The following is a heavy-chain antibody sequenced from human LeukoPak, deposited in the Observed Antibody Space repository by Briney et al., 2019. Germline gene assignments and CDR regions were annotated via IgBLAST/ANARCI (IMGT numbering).Heavy chain of an antibody. CDR2: INHSGST. CDR1: GGSVSSGTYY. Sequence: PSETLSLTCTVSGGSVSSGTYYWSWIRQPPGKGLEWIGEINHSGSTNYNPSLKSRVTISVDTSKNQFSLKLSSVTAADTAVYYCARRGMATIQVRRPFDYWGQGTLVTVSS. J-gene: IGHJ4*02. CDR3: ARRGMATIQVRRPFDY. D-gene: IGHD5-24*01. V-gene: IGHV4-34*01.